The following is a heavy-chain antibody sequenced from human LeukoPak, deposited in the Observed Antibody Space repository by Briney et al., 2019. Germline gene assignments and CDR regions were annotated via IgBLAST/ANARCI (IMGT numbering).Heavy chain of an antibody. J-gene: IGHJ3*02. D-gene: IGHD4-23*01. V-gene: IGHV3-23*01. CDR1: GVTLSSYA. CDR2: ISGSGGST. Sequence: GGSLRLSCAASGVTLSSYAMSWVRQAPGKGLEWVSAISGSGGSTYYADSVKGRFTISRDNSKKTLYLQINSLRGEDSAVYYCAKDPGVAMASQVATESFAIWGQRTMVTVPS. CDR3: AKDPGVAMASQVATESFAI.